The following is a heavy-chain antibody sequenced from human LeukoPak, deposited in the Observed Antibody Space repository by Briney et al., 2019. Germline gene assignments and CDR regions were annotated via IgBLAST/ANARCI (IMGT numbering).Heavy chain of an antibody. J-gene: IGHJ6*03. V-gene: IGHV3-7*01. Sequence: GGSLRLSCAASGFTFSSYWMSWVRQAPGKGLEWVANIKQDGSEKYYVDSVKGRFTISRDNAKNSLYLQMNSLRAEDTAVYYCARTLPSRDSSSWLYYYYYYMDVWGKGTTVTVSS. CDR1: GFTFSSYW. D-gene: IGHD6-13*01. CDR3: ARTLPSRDSSSWLYYYYYYMDV. CDR2: IKQDGSEK.